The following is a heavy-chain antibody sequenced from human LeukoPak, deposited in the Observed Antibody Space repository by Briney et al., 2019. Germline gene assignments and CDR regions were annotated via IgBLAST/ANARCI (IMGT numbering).Heavy chain of an antibody. CDR1: GGSFSGYY. J-gene: IGHJ5*02. CDR3: ARGAHILTGYYQHNWFDP. V-gene: IGHV4-34*01. D-gene: IGHD3-9*01. Sequence: PSETLSLTCAVYGGSFSGYYWSWIRQPPRKGLEWIGEINHSGSTNYNPSLKSRVTISVDTSKIQFSLKLSSVTAADTAVYYCARGAHILTGYYQHNWFDPWGQGTLVTVSS. CDR2: INHSGST.